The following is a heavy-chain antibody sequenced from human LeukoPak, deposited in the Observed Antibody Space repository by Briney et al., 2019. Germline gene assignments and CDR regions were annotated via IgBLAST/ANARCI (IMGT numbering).Heavy chain of an antibody. CDR2: ISAYNGNT. CDR1: GYTFTSYG. D-gene: IGHD3-10*01. CDR3: ARDRGLVRHTNWLDP. V-gene: IGHV1-18*01. J-gene: IGHJ5*02. Sequence: ASVKVSCKASGYTFTSYGISWVRQAPGQGLEWMGWISAYNGNTNYAQKFQDRVTVTTDKSTTTAYMELKNLTSDDTAVYYCARDRGLVRHTNWLDPWGQGTLVTVSS.